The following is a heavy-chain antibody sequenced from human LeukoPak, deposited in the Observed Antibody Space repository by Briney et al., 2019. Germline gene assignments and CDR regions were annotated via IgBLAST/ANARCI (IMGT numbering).Heavy chain of an antibody. Sequence: GGSLRLSCAASGFTFNSYAMTWVRQAPGKGLEWVSAISGGGVNTYYADSVRGRFTISRDNSKNMLYLQMNSLRAEDTAVYYCAKTLGYSGYFSPWGQGTLVTVSS. D-gene: IGHD3-22*01. CDR2: ISGGGVNT. V-gene: IGHV3-23*01. CDR1: GFTFNSYA. CDR3: AKTLGYSGYFSP. J-gene: IGHJ5*02.